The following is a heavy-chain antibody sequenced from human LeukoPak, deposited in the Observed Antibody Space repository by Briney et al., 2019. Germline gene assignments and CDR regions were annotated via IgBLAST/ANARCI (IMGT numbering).Heavy chain of an antibody. Sequence: GSLRLSCTASGFSFSGHWMHWARQLPGKGMVWVSRISPTGSTTSYADSVKGRFTVSRDNAKNALYLQVNNLRAEDTAVYYCARGPNSNWSGLDFWGQGTLLTVSS. D-gene: IGHD6-6*01. V-gene: IGHV3-74*01. CDR3: ARGPNSNWSGLDF. CDR1: GFSFSGHW. CDR2: ISPTGSTT. J-gene: IGHJ4*02.